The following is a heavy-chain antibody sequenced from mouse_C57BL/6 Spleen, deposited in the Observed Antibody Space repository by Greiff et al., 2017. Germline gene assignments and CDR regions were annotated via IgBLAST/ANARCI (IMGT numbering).Heavy chain of an antibody. D-gene: IGHD1-1*01. CDR3: TRGVITTVVATENWYFDV. CDR1: GYTFTDYE. J-gene: IGHJ1*03. Sequence: QVHVKQSGAELVRPGASVTLSCKASGYTFTDYEMHWVKQTPVHGLEWIGAIDPATGGTAYNQKFKGKAILTADKSSSTAYMELRSLTSEDSAVYYCTRGVITTVVATENWYFDVWGTGTTVTVSS. CDR2: IDPATGGT. V-gene: IGHV1-15*01.